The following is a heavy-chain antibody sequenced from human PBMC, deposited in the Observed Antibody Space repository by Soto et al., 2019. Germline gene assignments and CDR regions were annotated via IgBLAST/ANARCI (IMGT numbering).Heavy chain of an antibody. CDR2: IYYSGST. J-gene: IGHJ5*02. CDR1: GGSISNYY. V-gene: IGHV4-59*12. Sequence: SETLSLTCTVSGGSISNYYWSWIRQPPGKGLEWIGYIYYSGSTYYNPSLKSRVTTSVDTSKNQFSLKLSSVTAADTAVYYCARGRDIVVVPAAISWFDPWGQGTLVTVSS. D-gene: IGHD2-2*01. CDR3: ARGRDIVVVPAAISWFDP.